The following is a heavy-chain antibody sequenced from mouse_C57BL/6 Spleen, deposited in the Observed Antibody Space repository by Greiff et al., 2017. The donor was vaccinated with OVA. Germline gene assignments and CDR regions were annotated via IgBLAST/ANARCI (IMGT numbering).Heavy chain of an antibody. Sequence: DVHLVESGGGLVKPGGSLKLSCAASGFTFSDYGMHWVRQAPEKGLEWVAYISSGSSTIYYADTVKGRFTISRDNAKNTLFLQMTSLRSEDTAMYYCARPSLRGYAMDYWGQGTSVTVSS. CDR1: GFTFSDYG. D-gene: IGHD1-1*01. V-gene: IGHV5-17*01. CDR2: ISSGSSTI. J-gene: IGHJ4*01. CDR3: ARPSLRGYAMDY.